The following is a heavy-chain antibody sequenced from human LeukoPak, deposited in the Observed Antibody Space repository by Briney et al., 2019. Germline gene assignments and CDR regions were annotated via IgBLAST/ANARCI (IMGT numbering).Heavy chain of an antibody. CDR1: GFTFSNAW. Sequence: GGSLRLSCAASGFTFSNAWMSWVRQAPGKGLEWVGRIKSKTDGGTTDYAAPVKGRFTISRDDSKNTLYLQMNSLKTEDTAVYYCAKDLSERNKPGNLLQTTGDQAGRGYNWFDPWGQGTLVTVSS. J-gene: IGHJ5*02. V-gene: IGHV3-15*01. CDR3: AKDLSERNKPGNLLQTTGDQAGRGYNWFDP. D-gene: IGHD7-27*01. CDR2: IKSKTDGGTT.